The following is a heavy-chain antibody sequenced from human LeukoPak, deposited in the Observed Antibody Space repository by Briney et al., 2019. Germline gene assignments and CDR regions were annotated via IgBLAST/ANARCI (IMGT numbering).Heavy chain of an antibody. V-gene: IGHV4-34*01. Sequence: SETLSLTCAVYGGSFSGYYWSWIRQPPGKGLEWIGEINHSGSTNYNPSLKSRVTISVGTSKNQFSLKLSSVTAADTAVYYCARGSLGYCSSTSCYYFDYWGQGTLVTVSS. J-gene: IGHJ4*02. CDR2: INHSGST. CDR3: ARGSLGYCSSTSCYYFDY. D-gene: IGHD2-2*01. CDR1: GGSFSGYY.